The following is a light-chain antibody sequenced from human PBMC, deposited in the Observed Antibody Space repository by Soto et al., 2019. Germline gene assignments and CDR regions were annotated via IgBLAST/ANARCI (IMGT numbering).Light chain of an antibody. V-gene: IGKV1-39*01. CDR1: QSVSRS. CDR3: QQYGGSPGT. J-gene: IGKJ1*01. Sequence: QLTQSPSSLSASVGDRVIITCRASQSVSRSLNWYQQKPGQPPKLLLYAASTLHSGVPSRFSGSGSGTEFTLTITRLEPEDFAMYYCQQYGGSPGTFGQGTKVEIK. CDR2: AAS.